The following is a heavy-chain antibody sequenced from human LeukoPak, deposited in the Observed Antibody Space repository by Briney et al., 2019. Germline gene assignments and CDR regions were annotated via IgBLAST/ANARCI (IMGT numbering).Heavy chain of an antibody. V-gene: IGHV3-30*02. J-gene: IGHJ5*02. CDR1: GFTFSNYG. CDR2: IRYDGSED. D-gene: IGHD3-10*01. Sequence: GGSLRLSCAASGFTFSNYGMHWVRQPPGKGLEWVAFIRYDGSEDYYADSVRGRFTISRDSSKNTLYLQMGSLRAEDTAVYYCAKDLMRDRWFGESWGQGTLVTVSS. CDR3: AKDLMRDRWFGES.